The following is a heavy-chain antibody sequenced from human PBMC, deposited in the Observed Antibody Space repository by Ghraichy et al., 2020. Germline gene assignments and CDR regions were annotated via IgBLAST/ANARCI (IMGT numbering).Heavy chain of an antibody. Sequence: GGSLRLSCAASGFIFSDYYMNWIRQAPGKGLEWISYISLSGSDIYYADSVKGRFTISRDNAKNSLYLQMNSLRAEDTAVYYCVGGRWRRSAFDIWGPGTMVTVSS. J-gene: IGHJ3*02. CDR1: GFIFSDYY. V-gene: IGHV3-11*01. CDR3: VGGRWRRSAFDI. D-gene: IGHD2-21*02. CDR2: ISLSGSDI.